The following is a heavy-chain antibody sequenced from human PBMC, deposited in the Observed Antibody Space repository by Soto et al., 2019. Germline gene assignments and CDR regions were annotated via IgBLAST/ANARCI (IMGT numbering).Heavy chain of an antibody. V-gene: IGHV4-4*02. D-gene: IGHD3-3*01. Sequence: QVQLQESGPGLVKPSGTLSLTCAVSGDSITNDNCWNWVRQPPGKGREWIGEIYDSGTTNDNPSLKSRVTMSVDKSKNQFSMRLNSLTAADTAVYYCARRRITTFGVVITGYGFDVWGQGTTVTVSS. CDR1: GDSITNDNC. CDR2: IYDSGTT. CDR3: ARRRITTFGVVITGYGFDV. J-gene: IGHJ6*02.